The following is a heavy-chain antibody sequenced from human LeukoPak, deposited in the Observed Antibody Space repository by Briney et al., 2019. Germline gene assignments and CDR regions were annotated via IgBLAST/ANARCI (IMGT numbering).Heavy chain of an antibody. J-gene: IGHJ5*02. D-gene: IGHD1-7*01. CDR1: GGTFSSYA. CDR2: IIPIFGTA. Sequence: ATVKVSCKASGGTFSSYAISWVRQAPGQGLEWMGGIIPIFGTANCAQKFQGRVTITADESTSTAYMELSSLRSEDTAVYYCARQAGTTVDWFDPWGQGTLVTVSS. V-gene: IGHV1-69*13. CDR3: ARQAGTTVDWFDP.